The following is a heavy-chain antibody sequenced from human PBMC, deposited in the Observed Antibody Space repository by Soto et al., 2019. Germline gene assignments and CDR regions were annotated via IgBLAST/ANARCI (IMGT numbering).Heavy chain of an antibody. CDR3: ARCIAAAGHYTPYGMDV. D-gene: IGHD6-13*01. Sequence: ASVKVSCKASGYTFTGYYMHWVRQAPGQGLEWMGWINPNSGGTNYAQKFQGWVTMTRDTSISTAYMELSRLRSDDTAVYYCARCIAAAGHYTPYGMDVWGQGTTVTVSS. CDR2: INPNSGGT. V-gene: IGHV1-2*04. CDR1: GYTFTGYY. J-gene: IGHJ6*02.